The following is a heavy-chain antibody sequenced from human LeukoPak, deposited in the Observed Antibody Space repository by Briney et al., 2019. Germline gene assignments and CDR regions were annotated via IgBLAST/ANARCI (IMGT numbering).Heavy chain of an antibody. CDR3: ARDLGVNRWEPGAFDI. J-gene: IGHJ3*02. Sequence: SETLSLTCTVSGGSISSSSYYWGWIRQPPGKGLEWIGSIYYSGSTYYNPSLKSRVTISVDTSKNQFSLKLSSVTAADTAVYCCARDLGVNRWEPGAFDIWGQGTMVTVSS. D-gene: IGHD1-26*01. V-gene: IGHV4-39*07. CDR2: IYYSGST. CDR1: GGSISSSSYY.